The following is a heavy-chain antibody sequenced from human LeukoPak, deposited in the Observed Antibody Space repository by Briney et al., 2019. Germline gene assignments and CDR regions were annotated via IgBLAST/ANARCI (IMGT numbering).Heavy chain of an antibody. J-gene: IGHJ4*02. CDR2: FDPEDGET. CDR3: ATSGVGPTTTYFDY. V-gene: IGHV1-24*01. Sequence: ASLKVSCKVSGYTLTELSMHWVRQAPGKGLEWMGGFDPEDGETIYAQKFQGRVTMSEDTSTDTAYMELSSLRSEDTAVYYCATSGVGPTTTYFDYWGQGTLVTVSS. D-gene: IGHD1-26*01. CDR1: GYTLTELS.